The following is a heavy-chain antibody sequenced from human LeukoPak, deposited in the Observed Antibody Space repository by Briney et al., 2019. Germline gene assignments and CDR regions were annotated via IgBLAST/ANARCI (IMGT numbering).Heavy chain of an antibody. Sequence: GGSLRLSCAASGFTFPSYAMSWVRQAPGKGLGWVSIIYSGGTTYYADSVKGRFIISRDNSKNTLFLQMNSLRAEDTAVYYCARVGATKGEAFDIWGQGTMVTVSS. CDR2: IYSGGTT. CDR3: ARVGATKGEAFDI. CDR1: GFTFPSYA. V-gene: IGHV3-66*01. D-gene: IGHD1-26*01. J-gene: IGHJ3*02.